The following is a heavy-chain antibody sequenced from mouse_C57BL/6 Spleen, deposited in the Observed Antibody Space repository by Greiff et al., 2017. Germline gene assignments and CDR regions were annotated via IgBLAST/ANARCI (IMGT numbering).Heavy chain of an antibody. CDR2: IYPGDGDT. CDR3: ARLTVVAPFDY. CDR1: GYAFSSYW. Sequence: VKLQQSGAELVKPGASVKISCKASGYAFSSYWMNWVKQRPGKGLEWIGQIYPGDGDTNYNGKFKGKATLTADKSSSTAYMQLSSLTSEDSAVYFCARLTVVAPFDYWGQGTTLTVSS. J-gene: IGHJ2*01. V-gene: IGHV1-80*01. D-gene: IGHD1-1*01.